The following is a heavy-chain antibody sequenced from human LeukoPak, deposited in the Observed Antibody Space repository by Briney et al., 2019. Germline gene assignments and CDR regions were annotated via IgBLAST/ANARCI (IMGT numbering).Heavy chain of an antibody. Sequence: ASVKVSCKASGYTFTSYDINWVRQATGPGLEWMGWMNPNSGNTGYAQKFQGRVTITRNTSISTAYMELSSLRSEDTAVYYCARGRGFSSGPKRYWFDPCGQGTLVTVSS. CDR3: ARGRGFSSGPKRYWFDP. V-gene: IGHV1-8*03. J-gene: IGHJ5*02. CDR1: GYTFTSYD. D-gene: IGHD6-19*01. CDR2: MNPNSGNT.